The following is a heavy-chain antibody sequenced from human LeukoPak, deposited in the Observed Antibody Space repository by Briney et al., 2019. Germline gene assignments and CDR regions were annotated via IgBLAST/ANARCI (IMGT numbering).Heavy chain of an antibody. J-gene: IGHJ6*02. CDR1: GFIFSNYG. Sequence: GGSLRLSCAASGFIFSNYGMSWVRQAPGKGLEWVSSISFSSTHIYYADSIQGRFTISRDNAENTVYLQMNSLRTEDTAVYYCARGLPNYYGMGVWGQGTTVTVSS. CDR2: ISFSSTHI. CDR3: ARGLPNYYGMGV. V-gene: IGHV3-21*01.